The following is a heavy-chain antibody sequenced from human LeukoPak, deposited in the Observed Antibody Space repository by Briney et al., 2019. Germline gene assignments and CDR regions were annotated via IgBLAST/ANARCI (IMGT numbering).Heavy chain of an antibody. CDR3: ARDKCGGDCYSAGLFDY. D-gene: IGHD2-21*02. CDR2: ISAYNGNT. J-gene: IGHJ4*02. CDR1: GYTFTSYG. V-gene: IGHV1-18*01. Sequence: ASVKVSCKASGYTFTSYGISWVRQAPGQGLEWMGWISAYNGNTNYAQKLQGRVTMTTDTSTSTAYMELRSLRSDDTAVYYCARDKCGGDCYSAGLFDYWGQGTLVTVSS.